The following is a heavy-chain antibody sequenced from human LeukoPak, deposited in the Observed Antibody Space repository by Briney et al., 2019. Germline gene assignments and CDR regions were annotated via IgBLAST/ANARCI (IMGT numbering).Heavy chain of an antibody. D-gene: IGHD3-10*01. Sequence: SETLSLTCAVYGGSFSGYYWSWIRQLPGKGLEWIGEINHSGSTNYNPSLKSRVTISVDTSKNQFSLKLSSVTAADTAVYYCASFYGSGSYYQQDYWGQGTLVTVSS. CDR1: GGSFSGYY. V-gene: IGHV4-34*01. J-gene: IGHJ4*02. CDR2: INHSGST. CDR3: ASFYGSGSYYQQDY.